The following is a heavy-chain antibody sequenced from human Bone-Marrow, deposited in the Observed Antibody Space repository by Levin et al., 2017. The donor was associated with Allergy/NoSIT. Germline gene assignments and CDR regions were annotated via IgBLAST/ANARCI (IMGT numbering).Heavy chain of an antibody. CDR1: GYTFTSYG. D-gene: IGHD3-9*01. CDR2: ISAYNGNT. J-gene: IGHJ5*02. CDR3: ARDLYDILTGYPNWFDP. Sequence: GESLKISCKASGYTFTSYGISWVRQAPGQGLEWMGWISAYNGNTNYAQKLQGRVTMTTDTSTSTAYMELRSLRSDDTAVYYCARDLYDILTGYPNWFDPWGQGTLVTVSS. V-gene: IGHV1-18*01.